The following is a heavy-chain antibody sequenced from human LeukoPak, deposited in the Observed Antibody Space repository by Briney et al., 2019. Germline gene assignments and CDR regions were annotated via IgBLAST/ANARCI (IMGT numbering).Heavy chain of an antibody. Sequence: SSETLSLTCTVSGGSISSSSYYWGWIRQPPGKGLEWIGSIYYSGSTYYNPSLKSRVTISVDTSKNQFSLKLSSVTAADTAVYYCARGEYNWNYPPDYWGQGTLVTVSS. V-gene: IGHV4-39*01. J-gene: IGHJ4*02. D-gene: IGHD1-7*01. CDR2: IYYSGST. CDR3: ARGEYNWNYPPDY. CDR1: GGSISSSSYY.